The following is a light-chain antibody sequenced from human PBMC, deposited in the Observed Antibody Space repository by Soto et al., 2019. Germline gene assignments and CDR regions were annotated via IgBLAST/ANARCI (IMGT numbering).Light chain of an antibody. CDR1: QGINTY. J-gene: IGKJ1*01. V-gene: IGKV1-27*01. CDR3: QKYDSAPRT. CDR2: AAS. Sequence: DIQMTQSPSSLSASVGDRVTITCRASQGINTYLAWYQQKPGKVPKLLIYAASTLQSGVPSRFSGSGSGTDFTLTISSLQPEDVATYYCQKYDSAPRTFGQGTKLEIK.